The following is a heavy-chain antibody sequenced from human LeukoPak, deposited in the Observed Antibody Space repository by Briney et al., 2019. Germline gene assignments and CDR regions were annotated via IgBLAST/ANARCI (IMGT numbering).Heavy chain of an antibody. J-gene: IGHJ4*02. D-gene: IGHD5-24*01. CDR2: IYYSGST. CDR1: GGSISSGGYY. CDR3: ARVDGYKPDY. Sequence: SETLSLTCTVSGGSISSGGYYWSWLRQHPGKGLEWIGYIYYSGSTYYNPSLKSRVTISVDTSKNQFSLKLSSVTAADTAVYYCARVDGYKPDYWGQGTLVTVSS. V-gene: IGHV4-31*03.